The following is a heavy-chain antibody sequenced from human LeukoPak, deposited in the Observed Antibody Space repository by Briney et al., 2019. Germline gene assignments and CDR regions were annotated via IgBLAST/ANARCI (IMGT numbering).Heavy chain of an antibody. CDR1: GGSFSGYY. D-gene: IGHD3-22*01. J-gene: IGHJ4*02. CDR3: ARHGDGNYYDSSGYYYGRGY. CDR2: INHSGST. V-gene: IGHV4-34*01. Sequence: SETLSLTCAVYGGSFSGYYWSWIRQPPGKGLEWIGEINHSGSTNYNPSLKSRVTISVDTSKNQFSLKLSSVTAADTAVYYCARHGDGNYYDSSGYYYGRGYWGQGTLVTVSS.